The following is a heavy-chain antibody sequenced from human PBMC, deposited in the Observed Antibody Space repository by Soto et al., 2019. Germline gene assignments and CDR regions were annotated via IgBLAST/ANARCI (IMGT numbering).Heavy chain of an antibody. V-gene: IGHV4-31*01. Sequence: QVQLQESGPGLVKPSQTLSLTCTVSGGSISSGGYSWSWIRQEPGKGLEWIGYVYSRGRTNYNPSFNSLVTISVDTSNNRFSLKLRFVTAADTAVYYCARAGAGSFNGLYYYYYGMDVWGQGTTVTVS. D-gene: IGHD1-26*01. CDR2: VYSRGRT. CDR3: ARAGAGSFNGLYYYYYGMDV. CDR1: GGSISSGGYS. J-gene: IGHJ6*02.